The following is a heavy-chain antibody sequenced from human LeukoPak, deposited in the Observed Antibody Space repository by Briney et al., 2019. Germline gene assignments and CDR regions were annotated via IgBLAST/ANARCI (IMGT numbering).Heavy chain of an antibody. V-gene: IGHV1-2*02. CDR1: GYTFTGYY. D-gene: IGHD1-26*01. CDR3: ARGFSISGRRSQSGFDP. Sequence: ASVKVSCKASGYTFTGYYMHWVRQAPGQGLEWMGWINPNSGGTNYAQKFQGRVTMTRDTSISTAYMELSRLRSDDTAVYYCARGFSISGRRSQSGFDPWGQGTLVTVSS. J-gene: IGHJ5*02. CDR2: INPNSGGT.